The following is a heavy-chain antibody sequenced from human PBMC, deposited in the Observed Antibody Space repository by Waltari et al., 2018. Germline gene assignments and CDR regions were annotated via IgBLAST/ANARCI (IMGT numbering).Heavy chain of an antibody. J-gene: IGHJ4*02. D-gene: IGHD2-21*01. Sequence: QVLLQQWGAGLLKPSETLSLTCAVYGGSFNFSFWSWIRQPPGEGLEWIGEIPHSGSTNYNPSLKSRVSISVDTPNNQFSLKLTSVTAADTAAYYCARRGYCGIDCYSNYFDFWGQGTLVTVSS. CDR2: IPHSGST. CDR3: ARRGYCGIDCYSNYFDF. CDR1: GGSFNFSF. V-gene: IGHV4-34*01.